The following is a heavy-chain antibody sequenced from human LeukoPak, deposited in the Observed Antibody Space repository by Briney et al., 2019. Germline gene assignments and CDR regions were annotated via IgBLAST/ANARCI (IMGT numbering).Heavy chain of an antibody. CDR2: INHSGST. D-gene: IGHD6-19*01. CDR3: ASRIRWLVRGALDY. V-gene: IGHV4-34*01. Sequence: PGGSLRLSCAASGFTFSSYWMSWVRQPPGKGLEWIGEINHSGSTNYNPSLKSRVTISVDTSKNQFSLKLSSVTAADTAVYCCASRIRWLVRGALDYWGQGTLVTVSS. CDR1: GFTFSSYW. J-gene: IGHJ4*02.